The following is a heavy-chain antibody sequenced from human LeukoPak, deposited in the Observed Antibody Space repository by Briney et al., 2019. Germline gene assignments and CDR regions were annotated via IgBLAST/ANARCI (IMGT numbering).Heavy chain of an antibody. D-gene: IGHD3-22*01. V-gene: IGHV3-21*01. Sequence: PGGSLRLSCAASGFTFSTYSMNWVCQAPGKGLEWVSSISRSSDYIYYADSLKGRFTISRDNAKNSLYLQMNRLRAEDTAVYYCASSRPDYYDSSGYFHSAEYFQHWGQGTLLTVSS. CDR3: ASSRPDYYDSSGYFHSAEYFQH. J-gene: IGHJ1*01. CDR2: ISRSSDYI. CDR1: GFTFSTYS.